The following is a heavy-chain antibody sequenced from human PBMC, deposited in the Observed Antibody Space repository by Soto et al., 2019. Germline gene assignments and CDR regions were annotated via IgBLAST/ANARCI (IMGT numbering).Heavy chain of an antibody. CDR1: GGSISSGGYY. D-gene: IGHD6-6*01. V-gene: IGHV4-61*08. J-gene: IGHJ4*02. CDR2: IYYSGST. CDR3: ARRIAARPISYFDY. Sequence: SETLSLTCTVSGGSISSGGYYWSWIRQHPGKGLEWIGYIYYSGSTNYNPSLKSRVTISVDTSKNQFSLKLSSVTAADTAVYYCARRIAARPISYFDYWGQGTLVTVSS.